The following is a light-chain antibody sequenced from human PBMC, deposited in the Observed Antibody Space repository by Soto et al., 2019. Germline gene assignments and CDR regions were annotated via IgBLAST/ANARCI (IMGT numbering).Light chain of an antibody. V-gene: IGKV1-5*01. Sequence: DIQMTQSPSTLSAPVGDRVTITCRASHSVTSRLAWYQQKPGKAPKLLIYGASNLESGVPSRFSGSGSGTEFTLTISSLQPDDFATYYCQQYNSYSLTFGGGTTVEIK. J-gene: IGKJ4*01. CDR3: QQYNSYSLT. CDR1: HSVTSR. CDR2: GAS.